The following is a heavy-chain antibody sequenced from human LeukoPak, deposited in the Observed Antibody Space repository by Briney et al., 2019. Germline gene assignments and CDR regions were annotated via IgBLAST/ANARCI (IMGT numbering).Heavy chain of an antibody. CDR2: IYYSGST. CDR1: GGSISYYY. V-gene: IGHV4-59*01. J-gene: IGHJ3*01. Sequence: PSETLSLTCTVSGGSISYYYWSWIRQPPGKGLEWIGYIYYSGSTNYNPSLKSRVTISVDTSKNQFSLTLTSVTTADTAVYYWARVSCSSTSCPRRDALDVWGQGTMVTVSS. CDR3: ARVSCSSTSCPRRDALDV. D-gene: IGHD2-2*01.